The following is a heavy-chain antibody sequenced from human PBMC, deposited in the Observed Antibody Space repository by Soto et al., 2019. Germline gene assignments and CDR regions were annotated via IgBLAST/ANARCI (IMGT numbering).Heavy chain of an antibody. J-gene: IGHJ5*02. CDR2: ISSNSAYI. CDR1: GFRLHSLT. CDR3: TRDASRDSSARGWFDP. V-gene: IGHV3-21*01. Sequence: CGSLRLSCAACGFRLHSLTMNWVRQDPGKGLEWVSTISSNSAYIYYTDALRGRFTISRDNAKNSLHLQMNSLRAEDTAVYYCTRDASRDSSARGWFDPWGPGTLVTVSS. D-gene: IGHD6-13*01.